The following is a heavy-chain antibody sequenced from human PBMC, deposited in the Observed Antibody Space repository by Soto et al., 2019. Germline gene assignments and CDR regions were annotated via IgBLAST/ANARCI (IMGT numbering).Heavy chain of an antibody. J-gene: IGHJ4*02. V-gene: IGHV3-30-3*01. CDR3: SRGGAWTPEGLGY. CDR1: GFTFSSFA. CDR2: ISSDVVNY. D-gene: IGHD2-15*01. Sequence: QVQLVESGGGVVQSGRSLRLSCAASGFTFSSFAMHWVRQAPGKGLEWLAVISSDVVNYYYAESVKGRFTISRDNSKNTLYLQMNSLRNEDTAVYYVSRGGAWTPEGLGYWGQGTLVTVSS.